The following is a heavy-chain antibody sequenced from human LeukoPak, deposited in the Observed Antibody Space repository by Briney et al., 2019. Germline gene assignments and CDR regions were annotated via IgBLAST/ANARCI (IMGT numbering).Heavy chain of an antibody. D-gene: IGHD2-15*01. V-gene: IGHV3-23*01. J-gene: IGHJ4*02. CDR1: GFTFSSYA. CDR3: AKDWEIVLDY. CDR2: ISGSGGST. Sequence: GGPLRLSCAASGFTFSSYAMSWVRQAPGKGLEWVSAISGSGGSTYYADSVKGRFTISRDNTKNTLYLQMNSRRAEDTAVYYCAKDWEIVLDYWGQGTLVTVSS.